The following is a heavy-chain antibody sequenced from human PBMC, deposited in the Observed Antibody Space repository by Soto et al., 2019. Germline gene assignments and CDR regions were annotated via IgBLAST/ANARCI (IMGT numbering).Heavy chain of an antibody. D-gene: IGHD3-10*01. Sequence: VQLVESGGDLVQPGGSLILSCAASGITVSSNYMRWVRQAPGNGPEWVSVIYNDGSTQYADSVKGRFTISRDDSKNMVYLQMTSLRVEDTAIYYCARDLSSEGPLLDFDSWGQGTLVTVTS. CDR3: ARDLSSEGPLLDFDS. V-gene: IGHV3-66*01. CDR2: IYNDGST. J-gene: IGHJ4*02. CDR1: GITVSSNY.